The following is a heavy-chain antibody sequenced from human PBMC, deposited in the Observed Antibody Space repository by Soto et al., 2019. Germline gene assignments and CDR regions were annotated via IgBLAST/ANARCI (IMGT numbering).Heavy chain of an antibody. Sequence: PSETLSLTCTVSGDSINSGTYYWAWFRQHPGKGLEWIGYIYYSGSTFYNPSLKSRVNISADMSANQFSLRLDSVTAADTALYFCARGGAHCSKPSCFTEFWGPGTLVTVSS. CDR3: ARGGAHCSKPSCFTEF. CDR2: IYYSGST. D-gene: IGHD4-4*01. V-gene: IGHV4-31*03. J-gene: IGHJ4*02. CDR1: GDSINSGTYY.